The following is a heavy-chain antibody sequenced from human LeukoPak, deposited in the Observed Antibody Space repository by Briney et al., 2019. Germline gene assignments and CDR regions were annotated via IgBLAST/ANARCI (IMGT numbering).Heavy chain of an antibody. D-gene: IGHD6-13*01. CDR3: ARRVAAAGFDY. CDR1: GFTFSNYW. J-gene: IGHJ4*02. CDR2: INQDGSQK. V-gene: IGHV3-7*01. Sequence: PGGSLRLSCAASGFTFSNYWMSWVRQAPGKGLEWVANINQDGSQKYDVDSVKGRFTISRDNAKDSLYLQMNSLRAEDTAVYYCARRVAAAGFDYWGQGTLVTVSS.